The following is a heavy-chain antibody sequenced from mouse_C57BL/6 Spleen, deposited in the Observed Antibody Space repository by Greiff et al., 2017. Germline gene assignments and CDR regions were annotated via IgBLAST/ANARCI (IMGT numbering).Heavy chain of an antibody. Sequence: QVQLQQSGAELVRPGASVKLSCKASGYTFTDYYINWVKQRPGQGLEWIARIYPGSGNTYYNEKIKGKATLTGENSSSTTYMQHSSLTSEESAVYFCARGGWLHSYYFAMGYWGQSPSVSVSS. J-gene: IGHJ4*01. D-gene: IGHD2-3*01. CDR3: ARGGWLHSYYFAMGY. V-gene: IGHV1-76*01. CDR2: IYPGSGNT. CDR1: GYTFTDYY.